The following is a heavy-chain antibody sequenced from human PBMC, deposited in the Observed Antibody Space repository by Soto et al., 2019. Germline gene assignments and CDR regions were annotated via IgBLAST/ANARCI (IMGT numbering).Heavy chain of an antibody. CDR3: ARDVVEQLVTFDY. CDR2: ISYDGSNK. J-gene: IGHJ4*02. CDR1: GFTFSSYA. V-gene: IGHV3-30-3*01. Sequence: QVQLVESGGGVVQPGRSLRLSCAASGFTFSSYAMHWVRQAPGKGLEWVAVISYDGSNKYYADSVKGRFTISRDNSKNTLYLQMNSLRAEDTAVYYCARDVVEQLVTFDYWGQGTLVTVSS. D-gene: IGHD6-6*01.